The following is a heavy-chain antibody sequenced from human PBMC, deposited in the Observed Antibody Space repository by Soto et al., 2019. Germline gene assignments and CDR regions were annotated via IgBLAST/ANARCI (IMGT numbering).Heavy chain of an antibody. D-gene: IGHD3-10*01. J-gene: IGHJ6*02. V-gene: IGHV4-31*02. CDR2: IYYSGST. CDR3: ARDLLEHIGSGSPTPYCMDF. CDR1: GGSISRGGYY. Sequence: PSETLSLTCTVSGGSISRGGYYWSWIRQHPGKGLEWIGYIYYSGSTYYNPSLKSRVTISVDTSKNQFSLKLSTVTAADTAVYYCARDLLEHIGSGSPTPYCMDFWGQGTTVTVSS.